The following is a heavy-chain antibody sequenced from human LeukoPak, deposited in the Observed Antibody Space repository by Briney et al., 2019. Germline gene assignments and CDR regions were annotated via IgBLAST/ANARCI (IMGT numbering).Heavy chain of an antibody. CDR1: GGTFSSYA. D-gene: IGHD3-3*01. CDR2: IIPIFGTA. J-gene: IGHJ6*03. V-gene: IGHV1-69*13. Sequence: SVKVSCKASGGTFSSYAISWVRQAPGQGLEWMGGIIPIFGTANYAQKFQGRVTITADESTSTAYMGLSSLRSEDTAVYYCARDRGFLEWFGYYYYMDVWGKGTTVTVSS. CDR3: ARDRGFLEWFGYYYYMDV.